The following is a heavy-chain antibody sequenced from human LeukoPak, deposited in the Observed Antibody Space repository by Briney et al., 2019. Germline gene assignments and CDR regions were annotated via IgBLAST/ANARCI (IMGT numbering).Heavy chain of an antibody. D-gene: IGHD1-26*01. V-gene: IGHV3-30*02. CDR3: AKDGAKSYYFDY. Sequence: GGSLRLSCAASGFTFSSYGMHWVRQAPGKGLEWVAFKRYDGSNKYYADSVKGRFTISRDNSKNTLYLQMNSLRAEDTAVYYCAKDGAKSYYFDYWGQGTLVTVSS. J-gene: IGHJ4*02. CDR2: KRYDGSNK. CDR1: GFTFSSYG.